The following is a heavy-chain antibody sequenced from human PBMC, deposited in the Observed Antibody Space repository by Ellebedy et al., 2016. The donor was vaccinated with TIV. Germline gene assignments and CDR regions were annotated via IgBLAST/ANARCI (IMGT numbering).Heavy chain of an antibody. CDR2: ISASSGSA. V-gene: IGHV3-23*01. Sequence: GGSLRLSXAASAFTFNSYAMSWVRQAPGKGLEWVSSISASSGSAYYTDSVKGRFTVSRDNSKNTLYLQMNSLRAEDTAVYYCARRKGDGAYVYYFDYWGQGSLLTVSS. CDR1: AFTFNSYA. CDR3: ARRKGDGAYVYYFDY. J-gene: IGHJ4*02. D-gene: IGHD4-17*01.